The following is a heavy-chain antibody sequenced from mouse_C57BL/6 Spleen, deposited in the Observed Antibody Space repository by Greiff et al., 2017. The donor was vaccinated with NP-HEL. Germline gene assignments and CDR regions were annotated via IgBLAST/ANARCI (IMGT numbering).Heavy chain of an antibody. V-gene: IGHV1-55*01. CDR3: ARERTTVGYFDV. CDR1: GYTFTSYW. J-gene: IGHJ1*03. Sequence: VQLQQPGAELVKPGASVKMSCKASGYTFTSYWITWVKQRPGQGLEWIGDIYPGSGSTNYNEKFKSKATLTVDTSSSTAYMQLSSLTSEDSAVYYCARERTTVGYFDVWGTGTTVTVSS. CDR2: IYPGSGST. D-gene: IGHD1-1*01.